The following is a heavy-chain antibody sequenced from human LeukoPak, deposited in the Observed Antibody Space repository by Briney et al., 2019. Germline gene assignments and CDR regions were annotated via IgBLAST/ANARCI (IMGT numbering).Heavy chain of an antibody. CDR1: GYSFSSYW. CDR2: IYPGDSDT. CDR3: ARRWALGTFDY. D-gene: IGHD1-26*01. Sequence: GESLKISCRASGYSFSSYWIGWVRQMPGKGLEWMGIIYPGDSDTRYSPSFQGQVTISADKSISTAYLQWSSLKASDTAMYYCARRWALGTFDYWGQGTLITVSS. J-gene: IGHJ4*02. V-gene: IGHV5-51*01.